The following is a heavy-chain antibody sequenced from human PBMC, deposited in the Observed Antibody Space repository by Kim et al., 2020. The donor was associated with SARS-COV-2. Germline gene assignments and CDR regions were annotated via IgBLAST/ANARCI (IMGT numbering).Heavy chain of an antibody. D-gene: IGHD3-22*01. Sequence: GGSLRLSCAASGFTFSSNAMSWVRQAPGKGLEWVSAISGSGGSTYYADSVKGRFTISRDNSKNTLYLQMNSLRAEDTAVYYCAKVKNYYDSSGYVDYWGQGTLVTVSS. J-gene: IGHJ4*02. CDR2: ISGSGGST. V-gene: IGHV3-23*01. CDR1: GFTFSSNA. CDR3: AKVKNYYDSSGYVDY.